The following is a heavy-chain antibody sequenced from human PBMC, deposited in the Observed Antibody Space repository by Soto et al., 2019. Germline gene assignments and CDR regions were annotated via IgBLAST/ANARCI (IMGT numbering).Heavy chain of an antibody. D-gene: IGHD3-10*01. CDR3: ARESVYGSGSYDY. CDR1: GFTVSSNY. CDR2: IYSGGST. J-gene: IGHJ4*02. V-gene: IGHV3-53*04. Sequence: EAQLVESGGGLVQPGGSLRLSCAASGFTVSSNYMSWVRQAPGKGLEWVSVIYSGGSTYYADSVKGRFTISRHNSKNTLYLQMNSLRAEDTAVYYCARESVYGSGSYDYWGQGTLVTVSS.